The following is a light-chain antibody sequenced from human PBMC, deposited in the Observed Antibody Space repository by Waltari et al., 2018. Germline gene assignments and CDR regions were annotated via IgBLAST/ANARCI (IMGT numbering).Light chain of an antibody. CDR2: DTS. V-gene: IGLV7-46*01. CDR3: LLYYSGAWV. Sequence: QAVVTQEPSLPLSPGVTVTPTCVSSTCGVTRGHYSYWFQQKPCQAPRTLIYDTSNKPSWTPARFSGSLLGGKAALTLSGAQPEDEADYYCLLYYSGAWVFGGGTKLTVL. J-gene: IGLJ3*02. CDR1: TCGVTRGHY.